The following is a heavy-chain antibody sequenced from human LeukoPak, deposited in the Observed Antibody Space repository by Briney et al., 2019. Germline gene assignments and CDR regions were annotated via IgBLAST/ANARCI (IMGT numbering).Heavy chain of an antibody. V-gene: IGHV3-23*01. D-gene: IGHD3-22*01. J-gene: IGHJ4*02. CDR2: ISGSGGST. CDR3: AKDRGFHYDSSGYPDY. Sequence: SGGSLRLSCAASGFTFSSYGMHWVRQAPGKGLEWVSAISGSGGSTYYADSVKGRFTISRDNSKNTLYLQMNSLRAKDTAVYYCAKDRGFHYDSSGYPDYWGQGTLVTVSS. CDR1: GFTFSSYG.